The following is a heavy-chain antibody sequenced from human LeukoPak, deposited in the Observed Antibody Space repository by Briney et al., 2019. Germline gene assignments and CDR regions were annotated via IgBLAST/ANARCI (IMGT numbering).Heavy chain of an antibody. J-gene: IGHJ4*02. Sequence: GGSLRLSCAASGFTFSSYAMSWVRQAPGKGLEWVSAISGSGGSTYYADSVKGRFTISRDNSKNTLYLQMNSLRAEDTAVYYCARTDCLLRFLEWLPTRGFDYWGQGTLVTVSS. CDR3: ARTDCLLRFLEWLPTRGFDY. D-gene: IGHD3-3*01. V-gene: IGHV3-23*01. CDR2: ISGSGGST. CDR1: GFTFSSYA.